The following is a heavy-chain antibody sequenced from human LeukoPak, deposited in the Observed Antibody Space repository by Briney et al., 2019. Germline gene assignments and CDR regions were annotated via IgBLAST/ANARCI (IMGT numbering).Heavy chain of an antibody. J-gene: IGHJ4*02. CDR3: ARSLPDYFDY. Sequence: GWSLRLSCAASGFTFDDYAMHWVRQAPGKGLEWVSLISGDGGTTYSADSVKGRFTISRDNSKNSLYLQMNSLRTEDTALYYCARSLPDYFDYWGQGTLVTVSS. V-gene: IGHV3-43*02. CDR2: ISGDGGTT. CDR1: GFTFDDYA.